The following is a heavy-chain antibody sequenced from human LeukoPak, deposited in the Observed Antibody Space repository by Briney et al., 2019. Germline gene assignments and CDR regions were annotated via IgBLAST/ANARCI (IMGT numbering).Heavy chain of an antibody. CDR3: AKHYASGTYYNYFDY. CDR1: GFTFTSYA. CDR2: ISDSGGRT. V-gene: IGHV3-23*01. Sequence: PGGSLRLSCVASGFTFTSYAMSWVRQAPGKGLEWVSAISDSGGRTYYADSMKGRFTISRDNSKNTLYLQMNSLRAEDTAVYYCAKHYASGTYYNYFDYWGQGTLVTVSS. D-gene: IGHD3-10*01. J-gene: IGHJ4*02.